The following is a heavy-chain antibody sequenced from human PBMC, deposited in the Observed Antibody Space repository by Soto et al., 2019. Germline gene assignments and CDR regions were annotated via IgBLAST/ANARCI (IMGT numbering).Heavy chain of an antibody. CDR1: VGSFSGYY. D-gene: IGHD3-3*01. V-gene: IGHV4-34*01. CDR3: ARAPRYYDFWSGYHVRNYYYYGMDV. CDR2: INHSGST. J-gene: IGHJ6*02. Sequence: PSETLYITGAVYVGSFSGYYWSWIRQPPGKGLEWIGEINHSGSTNYNPSLKSRVTISVDTSKNQFSLKLSSVTAADTAVYYCARAPRYYDFWSGYHVRNYYYYGMDVWGQGTTVTVSS.